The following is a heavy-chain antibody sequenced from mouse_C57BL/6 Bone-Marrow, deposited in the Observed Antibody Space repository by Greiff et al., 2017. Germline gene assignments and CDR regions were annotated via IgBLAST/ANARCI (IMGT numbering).Heavy chain of an antibody. CDR3: TRSLFPVYFDY. CDR1: GYTFTSYW. Sequence: VQLQQSGTVLARPGASVKMSCTTSGYTFTSYWMHWVKQRPGQGLEWIGAIYPGNSDTSYNQKFKGKAKLTAVTSASTAYMELSSLTNEDSAVYYCTRSLFPVYFDYWGQGTTLTVSS. V-gene: IGHV1-5*01. CDR2: IYPGNSDT. D-gene: IGHD1-1*01. J-gene: IGHJ2*01.